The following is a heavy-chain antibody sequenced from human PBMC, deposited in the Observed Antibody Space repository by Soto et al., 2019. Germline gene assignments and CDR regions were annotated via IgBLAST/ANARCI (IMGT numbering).Heavy chain of an antibody. Sequence: SETLSLTCTVSGGSISSYYWSWIRQPPGKGLEWIGYIYYSGSTNYNPSLKSRVTISVDTSKNQFSLKLSSVTAADTAVYYCARDLTMVRGVLYGMDVWGQGTTVTVSS. J-gene: IGHJ6*02. D-gene: IGHD3-10*01. CDR3: ARDLTMVRGVLYGMDV. V-gene: IGHV4-59*01. CDR2: IYYSGST. CDR1: GGSISSYY.